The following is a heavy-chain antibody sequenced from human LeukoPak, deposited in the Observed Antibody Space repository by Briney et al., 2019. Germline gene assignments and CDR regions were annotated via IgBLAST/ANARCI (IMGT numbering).Heavy chain of an antibody. J-gene: IGHJ3*02. CDR3: ARHGYYGPLDAFDI. D-gene: IGHD3-22*01. Sequence: GGSLRLSCAASGFTFSSYSMNWVRQAPGKGLEWVSYISSSSSTIYYADSVKGRFTISRDNAKNSLYLQMNSLRAEDTAVYYCARHGYYGPLDAFDIWGQGTMVTVSS. CDR1: GFTFSSYS. V-gene: IGHV3-48*04. CDR2: ISSSSSTI.